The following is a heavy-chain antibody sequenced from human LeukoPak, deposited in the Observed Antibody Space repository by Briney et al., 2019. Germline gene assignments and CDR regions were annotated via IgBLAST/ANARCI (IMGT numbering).Heavy chain of an antibody. Sequence: SETLSLTCTVSGGSISSYYWSWIRQPPGRGLEWWGYIYYSGSTNYNPSLKSRVTISVDTSKNQFSLKLSPVTAADTAVYYCASSDIVTGTTYYFDYWGQGTMITVSS. CDR1: GGSISSYY. CDR3: ASSDIVTGTTYYFDY. V-gene: IGHV4-59*01. D-gene: IGHD1-14*01. J-gene: IGHJ4*02. CDR2: IYYSGST.